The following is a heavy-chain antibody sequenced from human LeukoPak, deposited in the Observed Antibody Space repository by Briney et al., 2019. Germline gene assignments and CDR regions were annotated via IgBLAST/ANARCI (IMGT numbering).Heavy chain of an antibody. V-gene: IGHV1-69*13. CDR3: AREGGDTASAFDI. J-gene: IGHJ3*02. CDR2: IIPIFGTA. D-gene: IGHD5-18*01. Sequence: ASVKVSCKASGGTFSSYAISRVRQAPGQGLEWMGGIIPIFGTANYAQKFQGRVTITADESTSTAYMELSSLRSEDTAVYYCAREGGDTASAFDIWGQGTMVTVSS. CDR1: GGTFSSYA.